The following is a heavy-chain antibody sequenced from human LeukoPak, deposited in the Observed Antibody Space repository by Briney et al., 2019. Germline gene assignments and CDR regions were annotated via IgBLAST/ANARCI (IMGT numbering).Heavy chain of an antibody. CDR1: GYSFTSYW. V-gene: IGHV5-51*01. J-gene: IGHJ4*02. D-gene: IGHD6-13*01. CDR2: IYPGDSDT. CDR3: ARLDGYSSNWNPFDY. Sequence: GESLKISCKGSGYSFTSYWIAWVRQMPGKGLEWMGIIYPGDSDTRYSPSFQGQVTISADKSISTAYLQWSSLKASDTAMYYCARLDGYSSNWNPFDYWGQGTLVTVSS.